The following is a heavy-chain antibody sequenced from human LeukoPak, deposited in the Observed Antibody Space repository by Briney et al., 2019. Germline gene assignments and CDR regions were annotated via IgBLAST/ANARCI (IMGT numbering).Heavy chain of an antibody. Sequence: GESPKISRKGSGYSFTSYWIGWVRQVPGKGLEWMGIIYPGDSDTRYSPSFQGQVTISADKSISTAYLQWSSLKASDTAMYYCARLGGDIVVVPAASYYFDYWGQGTLVTVSS. D-gene: IGHD2-2*01. J-gene: IGHJ4*02. CDR1: GYSFTSYW. CDR3: ARLGGDIVVVPAASYYFDY. V-gene: IGHV5-51*01. CDR2: IYPGDSDT.